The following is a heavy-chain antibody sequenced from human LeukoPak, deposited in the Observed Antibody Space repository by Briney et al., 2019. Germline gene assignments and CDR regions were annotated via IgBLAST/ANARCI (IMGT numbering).Heavy chain of an antibody. J-gene: IGHJ4*02. V-gene: IGHV3-7*01. D-gene: IGHD2-2*01. Sequence: GGSLRLSCAASGFTFSSYWMSWVRQAPGKGLEWVANIKQDGSEKYYVDSVKGRFTISRDNAKNSLYLQMNSPRAEDTAVYYCARDFGCSSTSCYPGDYWGQGTLVTVSS. CDR1: GFTFSSYW. CDR3: ARDFGCSSTSCYPGDY. CDR2: IKQDGSEK.